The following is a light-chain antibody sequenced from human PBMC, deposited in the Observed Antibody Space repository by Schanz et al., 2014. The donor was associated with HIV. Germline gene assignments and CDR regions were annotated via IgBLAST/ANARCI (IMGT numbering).Light chain of an antibody. CDR2: GAS. CDR1: QRVSNN. Sequence: EMVLTQSPATLSVSPGERATLSCRASQRVSNNLASYQQKPAQAPRLLIHGASTRATGIPARFSGSGSGTEFTLTISSLQSEDFAVYYCQQYNNWLFTFGPGTKVDIK. J-gene: IGKJ3*01. CDR3: QQYNNWLFT. V-gene: IGKV3-15*01.